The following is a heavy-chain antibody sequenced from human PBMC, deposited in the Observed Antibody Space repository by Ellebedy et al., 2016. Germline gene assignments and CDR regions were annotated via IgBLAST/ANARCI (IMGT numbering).Heavy chain of an antibody. D-gene: IGHD3-10*01. CDR2: ISWNSAAI. CDR3: AKGTMDYLHH. J-gene: IGHJ4*02. Sequence: GVSLRLSXATSGFTFDDYALHWVRQVPGKGLEWVSGISWNSAAIGYGEAVKGRFTISRDSAKNYLYLQMNSLRVEDTALYFCAKGTMDYLHHWGQGTLVTVSS. V-gene: IGHV3-9*01. CDR1: GFTFDDYA.